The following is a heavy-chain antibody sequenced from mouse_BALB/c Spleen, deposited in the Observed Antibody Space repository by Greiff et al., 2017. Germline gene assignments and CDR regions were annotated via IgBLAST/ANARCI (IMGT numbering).Heavy chain of an antibody. Sequence: EVQLVESGGGLVKPGGSLKLSCAASGFTFSSYAMSWVRQTPEKRLEWVASISSGGSTYYPDSVKGRFTISRDNARNILYLQMSSLRSEDTAMYYCARGRDYYGSSSYYAMDYWGQGTSVTVSS. CDR1: GFTFSSYA. J-gene: IGHJ4*01. V-gene: IGHV5-6-5*01. CDR3: ARGRDYYGSSSYYAMDY. CDR2: ISSGGST. D-gene: IGHD1-1*01.